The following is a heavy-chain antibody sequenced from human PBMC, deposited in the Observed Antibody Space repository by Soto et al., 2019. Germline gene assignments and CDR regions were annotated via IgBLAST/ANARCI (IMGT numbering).Heavy chain of an antibody. CDR3: ARGRPRSGPPFYYYGLDV. V-gene: IGHV1-69*06. J-gene: IGHJ6*02. CDR1: GGTFSTYV. Sequence: QVQLVQSGAEVKKPGSSVKVSCKASGGTFSTYVISWVRQAPGQGLEWMGRVIPMSGSSNYAQKFQGRVTITADKYTSIAYIEVRSLRSEDTAVYYCARGRPRSGPPFYYYGLDVWGQGTTVIVSS. D-gene: IGHD1-26*01. CDR2: VIPMSGSS.